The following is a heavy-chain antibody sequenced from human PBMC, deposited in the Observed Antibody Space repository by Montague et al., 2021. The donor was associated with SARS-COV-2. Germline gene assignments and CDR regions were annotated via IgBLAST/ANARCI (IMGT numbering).Heavy chain of an antibody. CDR2: IYWDDDK. J-gene: IGHJ3*01. Sequence: PALVKPTQTLTLTCTFSGFSLSTSGVGVGWIRQPPGKALEWLALIYWDDDKRYSPSLKSRLTVTKDTSKNQVVLTMTNMDPVDKATYYCAHRRGLLLSEAFDFWGQGTMGTVSS. CDR1: GFSLSTSGVG. V-gene: IGHV2-5*02. D-gene: IGHD1-26*01. CDR3: AHRRGLLLSEAFDF.